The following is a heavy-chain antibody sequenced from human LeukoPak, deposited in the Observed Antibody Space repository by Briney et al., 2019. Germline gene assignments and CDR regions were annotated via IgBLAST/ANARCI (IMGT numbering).Heavy chain of an antibody. CDR2: ISGSGGST. V-gene: IGHV3-23*01. CDR1: GFTFSSYN. J-gene: IGHJ3*02. D-gene: IGHD4-23*01. Sequence: QSGGSLRLSCVASGFTFSSYNMNWVRQAPGKGLEWVSAISGSGGSTYYADSVKGRFTISRDNSKNTLYLQMNSLRAEDTAVYYCARDASTTVVTHDAFDIWGQGTMVTVSS. CDR3: ARDASTTVVTHDAFDI.